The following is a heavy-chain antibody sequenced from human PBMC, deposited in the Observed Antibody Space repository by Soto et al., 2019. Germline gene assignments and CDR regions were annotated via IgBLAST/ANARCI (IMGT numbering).Heavy chain of an antibody. Sequence: GGSLRLSCAASGFTFSSYAMSWVRQAPGKGLEWVSAISGSGGSTYYADSVKGRFTISRDNSKNTLYLQMNSLRAEDTAVYYCAKVPFDYDILTGYPPNWFDPWGQGTLVTVSS. CDR3: AKVPFDYDILTGYPPNWFDP. D-gene: IGHD3-9*01. CDR2: ISGSGGST. J-gene: IGHJ5*02. V-gene: IGHV3-23*01. CDR1: GFTFSSYA.